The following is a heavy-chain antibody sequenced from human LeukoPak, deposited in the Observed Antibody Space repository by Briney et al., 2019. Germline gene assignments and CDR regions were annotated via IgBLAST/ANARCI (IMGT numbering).Heavy chain of an antibody. CDR2: IYYSGST. CDR3: ARGTDTSAFDI. J-gene: IGHJ3*02. CDR1: GFTVSSNY. Sequence: PGGSLRLSCAASGFTVSSNYMSWVRQTPGKGLEWIGYIYYSGSTNYNPSLKSRVTISVDTSKNQFSLKLSSVTAADTAVYYCARGTDTSAFDIWGQGTMVTVSS. D-gene: IGHD2-2*02. V-gene: IGHV4-59*02.